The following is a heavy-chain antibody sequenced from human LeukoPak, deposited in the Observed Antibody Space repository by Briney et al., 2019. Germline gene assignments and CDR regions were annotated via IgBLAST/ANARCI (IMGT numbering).Heavy chain of an antibody. CDR1: GFTFTSSA. D-gene: IGHD6-13*01. Sequence: SVKVSCKASGFTFTSSAVQWVRQARGQRLEWIGWIVVGSGNTNYAQKFQERVTITRDMSTSTAYMELSSLRSEDTAVYYCAASLPSVAAAGTDFDYWGQGTLVTVSS. V-gene: IGHV1-58*01. CDR2: IVVGSGNT. J-gene: IGHJ4*02. CDR3: AASLPSVAAAGTDFDY.